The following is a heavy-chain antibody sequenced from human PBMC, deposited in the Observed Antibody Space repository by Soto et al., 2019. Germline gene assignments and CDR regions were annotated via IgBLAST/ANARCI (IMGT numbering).Heavy chain of an antibody. CDR3: ARDSDYYHDTTGHYSALAWLDP. CDR2: LFPIFGTP. V-gene: IGHV1-69*06. J-gene: IGHJ5*02. Sequence: QVLLVQSGPEVRKPGSSVKVSCKASGDTFSTNAISWVRQAPGQGLEWMGGLFPIFGTPYYAQKFQGRVTITADKSTSTAYMELSSLRPEDTAVYYCARDSDYYHDTTGHYSALAWLDPWGQGTLVTVSS. CDR1: GDTFSTNA. D-gene: IGHD3-22*01.